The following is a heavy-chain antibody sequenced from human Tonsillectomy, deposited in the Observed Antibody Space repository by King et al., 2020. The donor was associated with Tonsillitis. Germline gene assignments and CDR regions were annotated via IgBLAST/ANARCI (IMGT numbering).Heavy chain of an antibody. D-gene: IGHD2-15*01. CDR3: TTVKCSGGSCYGGDY. V-gene: IGHV3-72*01. J-gene: IGHJ4*02. CDR1: GLTFSDHY. CDR2: IRNKTQGYSA. Sequence: VQLVESGGGLVQPGGSLRLSCAASGLTFSDHYKDWVRPAPGKGLEGVGRIRNKTQGYSAGYAASVQGRFIISIDDSKNAVYLQMNSLKTEDTAFYYCTTVKCSGGSCYGGDYWGQGTLVTVSS.